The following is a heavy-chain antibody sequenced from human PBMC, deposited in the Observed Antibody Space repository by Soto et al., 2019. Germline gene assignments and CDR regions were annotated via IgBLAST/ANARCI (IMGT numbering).Heavy chain of an antibody. D-gene: IGHD6-13*01. CDR2: IDPEDGKT. J-gene: IGHJ4*02. Sequence: GDSVKVSCKVSGFTFSDLSIHWVRQSPGKGLEWMGGIDPEDGKTIYAPKFQGRITMTEDSSSDTAYLEVNKLMSNDTAFYSCNTGASAGSRDFWGQGTLVTVSS. V-gene: IGHV1-24*01. CDR3: NTGASAGSRDF. CDR1: GFTFSDLS.